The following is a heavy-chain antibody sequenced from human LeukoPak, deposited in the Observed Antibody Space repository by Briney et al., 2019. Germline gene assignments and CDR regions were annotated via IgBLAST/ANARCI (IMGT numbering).Heavy chain of an antibody. CDR2: INPNSGGT. D-gene: IGHD3-10*01. Sequence: GALVKVSCKASGYTFTGYYMHWVRQAPGQGLEWMGRINPNSGGTNYAQKFQGRVTMTRDTSISTAYMELSRLRSDDTAVYYCARGRILYYGSGSYYNELDYWGQGTLVTVSS. CDR3: ARGRILYYGSGSYYNELDY. CDR1: GYTFTGYY. J-gene: IGHJ4*02. V-gene: IGHV1-2*06.